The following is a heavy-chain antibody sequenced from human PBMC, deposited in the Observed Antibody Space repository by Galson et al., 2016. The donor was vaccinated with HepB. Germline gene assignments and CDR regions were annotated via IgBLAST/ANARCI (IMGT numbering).Heavy chain of an antibody. CDR1: GFTFSGYW. V-gene: IGHV3-7*01. CDR2: IKEDGSET. Sequence: SLRLSCAASGFTFSGYWMSWVRQAPGRGLEWVANIKEDGSETYYVESVKRRFTISRDNAKNSLYLQMNSLRAEDTAVYYCARGRWGRAVLLDFWGQGTPVTVSS. J-gene: IGHJ4*02. D-gene: IGHD3-16*01. CDR3: ARGRWGRAVLLDF.